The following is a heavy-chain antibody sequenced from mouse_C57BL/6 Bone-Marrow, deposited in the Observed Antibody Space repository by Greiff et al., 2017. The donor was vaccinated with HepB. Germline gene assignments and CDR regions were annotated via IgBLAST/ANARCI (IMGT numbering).Heavy chain of an antibody. J-gene: IGHJ2*01. CDR3: ARWYYGNFAP. CDR2: IYPGDGDT. Sequence: QVQLKQSGPELVKPGASVKISCKASGYAFSSSWMNWVKERPGKGLEWIGRIYPGDGDTNYNGKFKGKATLTADKSSSTAYMQLSSRTSEDSAVYFCARWYYGNFAPWGQGTTLTVSA. CDR1: GYAFSSSW. D-gene: IGHD2-1*01. V-gene: IGHV1-82*01.